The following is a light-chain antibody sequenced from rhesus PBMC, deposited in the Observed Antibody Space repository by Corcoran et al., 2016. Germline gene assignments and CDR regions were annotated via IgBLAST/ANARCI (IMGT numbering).Light chain of an antibody. Sequence: DIQMTQSPSALSASVGDRVTISCRASQNIYSNLAWYQQNPGKAPKLLLYGASSLQTGIPSRFSGSGSGTDFTLTISGLQPEDSAAYYCQQYYGYPPTFGGGTKVELK. CDR2: GAS. CDR3: QQYYGYPPT. J-gene: IGKJ4*01. V-gene: IGKV1-44*03. CDR1: QNIYSN.